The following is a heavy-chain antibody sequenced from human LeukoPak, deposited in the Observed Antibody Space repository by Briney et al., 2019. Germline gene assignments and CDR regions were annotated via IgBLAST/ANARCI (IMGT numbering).Heavy chain of an antibody. V-gene: IGHV3-30*02. Sequence: PGGSLRLSCAASGFTFSSYGMHWVRQAPGKGLEWVAFIRCDGSNKYYADSVKGRFTISRDNSKNTLYLQMNSLRAEDTAVYYCAKLGYYYDSSGRDYWGQGTLVTVSS. D-gene: IGHD3-22*01. J-gene: IGHJ4*02. CDR1: GFTFSSYG. CDR2: IRCDGSNK. CDR3: AKLGYYYDSSGRDY.